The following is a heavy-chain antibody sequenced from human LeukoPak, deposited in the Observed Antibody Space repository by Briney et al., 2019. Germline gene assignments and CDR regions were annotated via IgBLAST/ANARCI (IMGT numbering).Heavy chain of an antibody. D-gene: IGHD2-2*01. J-gene: IGHJ4*02. CDR2: IYYSGST. CDR1: GGSISSYY. CDR3: AVYLEDAFDY. Sequence: SETLSLTCTVSGGSISSYYWSWIRQPPGKGLEWIGYIYYSGSTNYNPSLKSRVTISVDTSKNQFSLKLSSVTAADTAVYYCAVYLEDAFDYWGQGTLVTVSS. V-gene: IGHV4-59*01.